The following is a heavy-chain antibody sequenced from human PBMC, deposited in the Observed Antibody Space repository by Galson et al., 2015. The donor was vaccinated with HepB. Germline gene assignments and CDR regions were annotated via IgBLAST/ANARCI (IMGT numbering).Heavy chain of an antibody. CDR2: ISSSSSYI. Sequence: SLRLSCAASGFTFSSYSMNWVRQAPGKGLEWVSSISSSSSYIYYADSVKGRFTISRDNAKNSLYLQMNSLRAEDTAVYYCARDTRAYDILTGYCDYWGQGTLVTVSS. J-gene: IGHJ4*02. V-gene: IGHV3-21*01. CDR1: GFTFSSYS. CDR3: ARDTRAYDILTGYCDY. D-gene: IGHD3-9*01.